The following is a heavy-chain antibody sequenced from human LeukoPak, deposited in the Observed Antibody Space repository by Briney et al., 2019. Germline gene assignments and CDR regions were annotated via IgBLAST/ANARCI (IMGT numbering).Heavy chain of an antibody. Sequence: GGSLRLSCAASGLTFISYGIHWVRQAPGKGLEWVAFIRYDGTNKFYADSVKGRFTISRDNSRNTVFLQLNSLRAEDTAVYYCAIDLMSYSYGCDYWGQGTLVTVSS. CDR2: IRYDGTNK. V-gene: IGHV3-30*02. CDR1: GLTFISYG. CDR3: AIDLMSYSYGCDY. D-gene: IGHD5-18*01. J-gene: IGHJ4*02.